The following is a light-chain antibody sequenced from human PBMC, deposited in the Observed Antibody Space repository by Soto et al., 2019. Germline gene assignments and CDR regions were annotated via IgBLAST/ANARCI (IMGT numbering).Light chain of an antibody. CDR3: QQSYTTPPFT. Sequence: DIQLTQSPSSLSASVGDRITITCRASQSISGYLNWYQQKPGKAPKLLIYAASSLQSGVPSRFSGSGSGTDFTLIISSLQPEDFATYYCQQSYTTPPFTFGPGTTVDIK. V-gene: IGKV1-39*01. CDR2: AAS. CDR1: QSISGY. J-gene: IGKJ3*01.